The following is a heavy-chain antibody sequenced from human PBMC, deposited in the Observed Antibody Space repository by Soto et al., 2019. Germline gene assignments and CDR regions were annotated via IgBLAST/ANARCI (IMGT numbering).Heavy chain of an antibody. CDR3: AVGGGDLSLTPFDY. D-gene: IGHD3-16*02. V-gene: IGHV3-30-3*01. CDR2: ISTDGTNQ. J-gene: IGHJ4*02. Sequence: QVHLVESGGGVVQPGRSLRLSCVASGFNFKAYGMHWVRQAPGKGLEWVAVISTDGTNQHHADSVKGRFTISRENFKNTLYLKRNSLRPEDTAVYFFAVGGGDLSLTPFDYWGQGTLVTVSS. CDR1: GFNFKAYG.